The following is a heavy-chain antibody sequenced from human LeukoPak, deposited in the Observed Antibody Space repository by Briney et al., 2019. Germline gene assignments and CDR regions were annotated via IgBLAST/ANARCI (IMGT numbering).Heavy chain of an antibody. CDR1: GGSFSGYY. J-gene: IGHJ5*02. CDR3: ARQEFRYAIPRGPLRWFDP. V-gene: IGHV4-34*01. Sequence: PSETLSLTCAVYGGSFSGYYWSWIRQPPGKGLEWIGEINHSGSTNYNPSLKSRVTISVDTSKNQFSLKLSSVTAADTAVYYCARQEFRYAIPRGPLRWFDPWGQGTLVTVSP. D-gene: IGHD3-10*01. CDR2: INHSGST.